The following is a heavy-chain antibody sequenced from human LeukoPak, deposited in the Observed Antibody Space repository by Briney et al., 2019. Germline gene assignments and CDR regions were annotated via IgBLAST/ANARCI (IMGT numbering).Heavy chain of an antibody. V-gene: IGHV1-46*01. CDR1: GYTFTSYY. CDR3: ARVTPLHGV. J-gene: IGHJ4*02. D-gene: IGHD2-21*02. CDR2: INPSGGST. Sequence: GASVKVSCKASGYTFTSYYMHWVRQAPGQGLEWMGIINPSGGSTSYAQKFQGRVTITADESTSTAYMELSSLRSEDTAVYYCARVTPLHGVWGQGTLVTVSS.